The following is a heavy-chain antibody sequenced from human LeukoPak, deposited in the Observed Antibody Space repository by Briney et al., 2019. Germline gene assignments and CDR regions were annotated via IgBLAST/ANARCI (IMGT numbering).Heavy chain of an antibody. CDR1: GFTFSSYA. CDR2: ISGSGGST. D-gene: IGHD3-9*01. Sequence: GGSLRLSCAASGFTFSSYAMSWVRQAPGKGLEWVSAISGSGGSTYYADSVKGRFTISRDNSKNTLYLQMNSLRAEDTAVYYCAKAEYYDILTGYSHYSGFDYWGQGTLATVSS. CDR3: AKAEYYDILTGYSHYSGFDY. J-gene: IGHJ4*02. V-gene: IGHV3-23*01.